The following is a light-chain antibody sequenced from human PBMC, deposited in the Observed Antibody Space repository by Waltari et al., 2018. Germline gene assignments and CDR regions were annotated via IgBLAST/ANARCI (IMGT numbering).Light chain of an antibody. CDR2: QDI. J-gene: IGLJ3*02. V-gene: IGLV3-1*01. CDR1: ELGDRY. CDR3: QTWDRNKWV. Sequence: SYDLTQPPSVSVSPGQTDNIFCSGHELGDRYTSWYQQRAGQSPVLVIYQDIKRPSGIPERFSGSNSENTATLTISGTQAMDEADYFCQTWDRNKWVFGGGTKLTVL.